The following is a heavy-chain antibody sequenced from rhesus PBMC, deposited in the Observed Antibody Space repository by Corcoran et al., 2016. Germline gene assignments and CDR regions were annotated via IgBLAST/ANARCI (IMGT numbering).Heavy chain of an antibody. Sequence: QVQLQESGPGLVKPSENLSLTCAVSGASISNYWSWLRQPPGKGLEWIGRIAGRGGNTDYNPSLKSRVTISRDTSKNQFSLKRSSVTAADTAVYYCAGWRYSGILLDSWGQGVVVTVSS. J-gene: IGHJ6*01. V-gene: IGHV4-173*01. D-gene: IGHD5-24*01. CDR2: IAGRGGNT. CDR1: GASISNY. CDR3: AGWRYSGILLDS.